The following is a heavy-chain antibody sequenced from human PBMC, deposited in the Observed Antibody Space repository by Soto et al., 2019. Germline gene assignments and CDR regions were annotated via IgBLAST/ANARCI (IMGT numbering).Heavy chain of an antibody. V-gene: IGHV3-30*18. Sequence: GGSLRLSCAASGFPFSSYGMHWVRQAPGKGLEWVAVISYDGSNKYYADSVKGRFTISRDNSKNTLYLQMNSLRAEDTAVYYCAKDQSQGYCSGGSCYPTSRYYYYGMDVWGQGTTVTVSS. CDR2: ISYDGSNK. D-gene: IGHD2-15*01. CDR3: AKDQSQGYCSGGSCYPTSRYYYYGMDV. CDR1: GFPFSSYG. J-gene: IGHJ6*02.